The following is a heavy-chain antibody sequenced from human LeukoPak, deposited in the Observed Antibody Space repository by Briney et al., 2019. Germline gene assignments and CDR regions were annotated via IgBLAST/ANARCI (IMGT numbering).Heavy chain of an antibody. CDR3: AKDGSGSYRYGMDV. CDR2: ISWNSGSI. J-gene: IGHJ6*02. CDR1: GFTFSSYA. Sequence: PGGSLRLSCAASGFTFSSYAMSWVRQAPGKGLEWVSGISWNSGSIGYADSVKGRFTISRDNAKNSLYLQMNSLRAEDTALYYCAKDGSGSYRYGMDVWGQGTTVTVSS. D-gene: IGHD3-10*01. V-gene: IGHV3-9*01.